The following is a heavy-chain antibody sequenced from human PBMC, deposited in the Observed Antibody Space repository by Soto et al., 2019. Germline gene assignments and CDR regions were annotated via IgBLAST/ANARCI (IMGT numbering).Heavy chain of an antibody. D-gene: IGHD6-6*01. CDR2: ISYDGSNK. CDR1: GFTFSSYA. CDR3: ARDIAARRNHYYGMDV. J-gene: IGHJ6*02. V-gene: IGHV3-30-3*01. Sequence: PGGSLRLSCAASGFTFSSYAMHWVRQAPGKGLEWVAVISYDGSNKYYADSVKGRFTISRDNSKNTLYLQMNSLRAEDTAVYYCARDIAARRNHYYGMDVWGQGTTVTVSS.